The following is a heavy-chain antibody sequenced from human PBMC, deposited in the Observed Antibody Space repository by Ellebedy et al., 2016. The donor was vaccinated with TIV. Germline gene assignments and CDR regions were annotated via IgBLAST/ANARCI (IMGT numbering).Heavy chain of an antibody. Sequence: GGSLRLSCAASGFTVSYTYMSWVRQAPGKGLEWVSVIQTGGGTYYADSVRGRFTISRDSSKNTLYLQMNSLRAEDTAVYYCARRITGTYGDDALDIWGQGTMVTVSS. D-gene: IGHD1-20*01. V-gene: IGHV3-53*01. CDR3: ARRITGTYGDDALDI. CDR1: GFTVSYTY. CDR2: IQTGGGT. J-gene: IGHJ3*02.